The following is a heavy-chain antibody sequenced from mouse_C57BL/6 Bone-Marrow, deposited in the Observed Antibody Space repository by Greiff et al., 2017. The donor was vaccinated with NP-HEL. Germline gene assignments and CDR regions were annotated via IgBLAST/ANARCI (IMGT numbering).Heavy chain of an antibody. V-gene: IGHV1-64*01. Sequence: QVQLQQPGAELVKPGASVKLSCKASGYTFTSYWMHWVKQRPGQGLEWIGMIHPNSGSTNYNEKFKSKATLTVDKSSSTAYMQLSSLTSEDSAVYYCARGYYGSSYGGYFDVWGTGTPVTVSS. J-gene: IGHJ1*03. CDR1: GYTFTSYW. CDR3: ARGYYGSSYGGYFDV. D-gene: IGHD1-1*01. CDR2: IHPNSGST.